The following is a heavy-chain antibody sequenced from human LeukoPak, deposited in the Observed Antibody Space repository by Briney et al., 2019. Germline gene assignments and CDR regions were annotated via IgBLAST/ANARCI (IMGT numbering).Heavy chain of an antibody. V-gene: IGHV4-34*01. J-gene: IGHJ5*02. CDR2: INHSGST. Sequence: SETLSLTCAVYGGSFSGYYWSWIRQPPGKGLEWIGEINHSGSTNYNPSLKSRVTIPVDTCKSQFSLKLSSVTAADTAVYYCARGADKGWFDPWGQGTLVTVSS. CDR1: GGSFSGYY. D-gene: IGHD3-9*01. CDR3: ARGADKGWFDP.